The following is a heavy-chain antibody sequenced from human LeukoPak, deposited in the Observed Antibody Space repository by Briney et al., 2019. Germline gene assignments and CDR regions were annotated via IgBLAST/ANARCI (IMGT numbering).Heavy chain of an antibody. Sequence: GGSLRLSCAASGFTFSSYSMNWVRQAPGKGLEWVSSISSSSSYIYYADSVKGRFTISRDNAKNSLYLQMNSLRAEDTAVYYCAKDLDSTGSGPPEYFQHWGQGSLVTVSS. V-gene: IGHV3-21*01. D-gene: IGHD3-22*01. J-gene: IGHJ1*01. CDR3: AKDLDSTGSGPPEYFQH. CDR2: ISSSSSYI. CDR1: GFTFSSYS.